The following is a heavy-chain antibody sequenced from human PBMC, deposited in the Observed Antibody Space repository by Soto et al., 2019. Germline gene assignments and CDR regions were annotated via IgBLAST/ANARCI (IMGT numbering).Heavy chain of an antibody. J-gene: IGHJ4*01. CDR3: ARVDQEYSSGWYFDY. D-gene: IGHD6-19*01. Sequence: PGGSLRLSCAASGFTFSNYNINWVRQAPGKGLEWVSSISSGSTYIYYADSVKGRFTISRDNAKNSVYLQMSSLRAEDTAVYYCARVDQEYSSGWYFDYWGHGTLVTVSS. V-gene: IGHV3-21*01. CDR1: GFTFSNYN. CDR2: ISSGSTYI.